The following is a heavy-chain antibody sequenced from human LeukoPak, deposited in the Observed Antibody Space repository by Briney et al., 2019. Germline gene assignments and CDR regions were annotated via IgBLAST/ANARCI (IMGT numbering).Heavy chain of an antibody. CDR2: IYHSGSP. CDR1: GGSISSNNW. D-gene: IGHD1-1*01. CDR3: ARVNINNWHSCDY. Sequence: SGTLSLTCAVSGGSISSNNWWGWVRQPPGKGLEWIGEIYHSGSPNYNPSLKSRVTISVDKSRNLFSLNLSSVTAADTAVYYCARVNINNWHSCDYWGQGTLVTVSS. V-gene: IGHV4-4*02. J-gene: IGHJ4*02.